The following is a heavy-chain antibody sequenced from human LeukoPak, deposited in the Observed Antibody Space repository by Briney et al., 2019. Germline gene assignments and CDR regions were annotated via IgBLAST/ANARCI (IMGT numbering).Heavy chain of an antibody. Sequence: GESLKISCKVSGYSFITYWIVWVRQMPGKGLEYMGIIYPGNSDTKYSPSFQGQVTMSVDKSISTAYLQWNSLKASDTAIYYCARRVPVGPPDFWGQGTLVTVSS. D-gene: IGHD1-26*01. J-gene: IGHJ4*02. V-gene: IGHV5-51*01. CDR1: GYSFITYW. CDR2: IYPGNSDT. CDR3: ARRVPVGPPDF.